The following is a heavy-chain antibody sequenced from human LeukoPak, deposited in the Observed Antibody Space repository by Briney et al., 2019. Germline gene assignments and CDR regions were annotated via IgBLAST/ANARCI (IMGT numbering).Heavy chain of an antibody. V-gene: IGHV4-4*09. CDR2: IYTTGRT. CDR1: GGSVNSYY. D-gene: IGHD7-27*01. J-gene: IGHJ3*02. CDR3: AKILGSGVWYGFDI. Sequence: SETLSLTCSVSGGSVNSYYWSWIPQPPGKGLKWIGYIYTTGRTNYNPSLKSRVTISVDTSKNQFSLKLSSVTAADTAVYYCAKILGSGVWYGFDIWGQGTMVTVSS.